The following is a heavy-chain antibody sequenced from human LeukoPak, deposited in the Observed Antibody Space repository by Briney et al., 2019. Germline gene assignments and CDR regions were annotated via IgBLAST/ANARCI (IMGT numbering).Heavy chain of an antibody. V-gene: IGHV3-23*01. CDR3: AKEVVRDYYGMDV. D-gene: IGHD2-15*01. CDR2: ISGSGGST. J-gene: IGHJ6*02. Sequence: TGGSLRLSCAASGFTFSSYAMSWVRQAPGKGLEWVSAISGSGGSTYYADSVKGRFTISRDNSKDTLYLQMNSLRAEDTAVYYCAKEVVRDYYGMDVWGQGTTVTVSS. CDR1: GFTFSSYA.